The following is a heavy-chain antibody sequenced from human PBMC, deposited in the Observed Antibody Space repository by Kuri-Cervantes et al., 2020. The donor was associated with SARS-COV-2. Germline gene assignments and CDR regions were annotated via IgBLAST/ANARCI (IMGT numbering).Heavy chain of an antibody. CDR1: GFTFSSYS. CDR3: ARDHYGWELILFDY. D-gene: IGHD1-26*01. Sequence: GGSLRLSCAASGFTFSSYSMNWVRQAPGKGLEWVSSISSRSSYIYYADSVKGRFTISRDNAKNSLYLQMNSLRAEDTAVYYCARDHYGWELILFDYWGQGTLVTVSS. V-gene: IGHV3-21*04. J-gene: IGHJ4*02. CDR2: ISSRSSYI.